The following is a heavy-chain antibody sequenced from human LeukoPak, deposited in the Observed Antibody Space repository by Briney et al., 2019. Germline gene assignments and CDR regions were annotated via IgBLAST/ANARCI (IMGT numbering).Heavy chain of an antibody. CDR2: IYYSGST. Sequence: PSETLSLTCTVSGGSISISSYYWSRIRQPPGKGLEWIGSIYYSGSTYYNPSLKSRVTISVDTSKNQFSLKLSSVTAADTALYYCARHGVHQNYDYWGQGTLVTVSS. J-gene: IGHJ4*02. CDR3: ARHGVHQNYDY. CDR1: GGSISISSYY. V-gene: IGHV4-39*01. D-gene: IGHD1-1*01.